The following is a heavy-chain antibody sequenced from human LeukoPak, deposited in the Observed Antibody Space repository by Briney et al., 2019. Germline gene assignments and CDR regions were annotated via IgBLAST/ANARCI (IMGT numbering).Heavy chain of an antibody. CDR2: ITWNSGSI. D-gene: IGHD2-2*01. CDR3: AKDFCSSTNCYAFDY. CDR1: GFTFDDYA. Sequence: GGSLRLSCAASGFTFDDYAMHWVRQAPGKGLEWVSGITWNSGSIGYADSVKGRFTISRDNAKNSLYLQMNSLRAEDTALYYCAKDFCSSTNCYAFDYWGQRTLVTVSS. V-gene: IGHV3-9*01. J-gene: IGHJ4*02.